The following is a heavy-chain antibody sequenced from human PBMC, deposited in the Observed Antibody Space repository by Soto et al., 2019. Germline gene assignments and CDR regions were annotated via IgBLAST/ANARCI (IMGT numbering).Heavy chain of an antibody. D-gene: IGHD6-19*01. CDR3: ASHHTSGWLYFDS. V-gene: IGHV3-11*01. CDR1: GFTVSGND. CDR2: ISSSGRAI. Sequence: QLQLLESGGDLVKPGGSLRLSCAASGFTVSGNDLSWIRQAPGKGLEWVSSISSSGRAIYYADSVKGRFTISRDNAKDSLYLQMSSLRAEDTAIYYCASHHTSGWLYFDSWCQGTLVTVSS. J-gene: IGHJ4*02.